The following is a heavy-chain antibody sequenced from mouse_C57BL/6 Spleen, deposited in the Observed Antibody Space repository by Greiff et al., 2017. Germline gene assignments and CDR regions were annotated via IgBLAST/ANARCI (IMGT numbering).Heavy chain of an antibody. V-gene: IGHV1-64*01. Sequence: VQLQQPGAELVKPGASVKLSCKASGYTFTSYWMHWVKQRPGQGLEWIGMIHPNSGSTNYNEKFKSKATLTVDKSSSTAYMQLSSLTSEDSAVYYGARYVYDPYFDYWGQGTTLTVSS. CDR2: IHPNSGST. D-gene: IGHD2-2*01. CDR1: GYTFTSYW. J-gene: IGHJ2*01. CDR3: ARYVYDPYFDY.